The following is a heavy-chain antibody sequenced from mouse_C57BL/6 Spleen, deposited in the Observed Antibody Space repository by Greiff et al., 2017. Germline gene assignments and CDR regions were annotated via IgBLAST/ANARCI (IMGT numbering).Heavy chain of an antibody. Sequence: QVQLQQPGAELVKPGASVKLSCKASGYTFTSYWMHWVKQRPGQGLEWIGMIHPNSGSTNYNEKFKSKATLTVDKSSSTAYMQLSSLTSEDSAVYYCARPTMVTTGTMYYFDYWGQGTTLTVSS. CDR2: IHPNSGST. J-gene: IGHJ2*01. CDR1: GYTFTSYW. D-gene: IGHD2-2*01. CDR3: ARPTMVTTGTMYYFDY. V-gene: IGHV1-64*01.